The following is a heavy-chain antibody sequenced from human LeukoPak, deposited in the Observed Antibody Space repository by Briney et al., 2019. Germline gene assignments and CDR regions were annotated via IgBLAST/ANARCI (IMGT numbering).Heavy chain of an antibody. CDR3: ARGGNSGWRTPNDDY. Sequence: ASVKVSCKASGYTFTSYYMHWVRQAPGQGLEWMGWSSPYNGNTNYAQKLQGRVTMTTDTSTSTAYMELRSLRSDDAAVYYCARGGNSGWRTPNDDYWGQGTRVTVSS. CDR1: GYTFTSYY. J-gene: IGHJ4*02. V-gene: IGHV1-18*04. D-gene: IGHD6-19*01. CDR2: SSPYNGNT.